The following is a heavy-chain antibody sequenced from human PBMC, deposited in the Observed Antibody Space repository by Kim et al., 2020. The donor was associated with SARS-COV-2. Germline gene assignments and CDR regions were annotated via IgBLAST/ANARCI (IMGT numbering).Heavy chain of an antibody. J-gene: IGHJ3*02. CDR3: ARVEAPDIVVVPAAIDAFDI. Sequence: GGSLRLSCAASGFTFSSYSMNWVRQAPGKGLEWVSSISSSSSYIYYADSVKGRFTISRDNAKNSLYLQMNSLRAEDTAVYYCARVEAPDIVVVPAAIDAFDIWGQGTMVTVSS. V-gene: IGHV3-21*01. D-gene: IGHD2-2*01. CDR2: ISSSSSYI. CDR1: GFTFSSYS.